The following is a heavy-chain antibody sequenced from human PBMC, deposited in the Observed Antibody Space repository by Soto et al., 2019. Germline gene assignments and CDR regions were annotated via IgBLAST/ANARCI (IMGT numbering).Heavy chain of an antibody. CDR3: ARGDYYDTSGPFSDAFDI. Sequence: GGSLSLSCGPSGFTFSIYWMSWVRQAPGKGLEWVANIKPDGSEKWYVDSVKGRFTISRDNAKNSLCLQMNSLRAEDTAVYFCARGDYYDTSGPFSDAFDIWGQGTMVTVSS. J-gene: IGHJ3*02. D-gene: IGHD3-22*01. CDR1: GFTFSIYW. CDR2: IKPDGSEK. V-gene: IGHV3-7*04.